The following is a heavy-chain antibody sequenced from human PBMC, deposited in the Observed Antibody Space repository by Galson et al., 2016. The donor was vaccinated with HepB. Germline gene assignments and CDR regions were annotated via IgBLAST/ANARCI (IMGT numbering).Heavy chain of an antibody. CDR1: GYNLNDYY. CDR3: ARDGEMATSRGLDY. V-gene: IGHV1-2*04. Sequence: SVKVSCKASGYNLNDYYLHWVRQAPGQGLEWMGWINPNTGGTNYAQNFQGWVTMTRDKSISTAYMELTRLKSDDTAVYYCARDGEMATSRGLDYWGQGTLVTVSS. D-gene: IGHD5-24*01. CDR2: INPNTGGT. J-gene: IGHJ4*02.